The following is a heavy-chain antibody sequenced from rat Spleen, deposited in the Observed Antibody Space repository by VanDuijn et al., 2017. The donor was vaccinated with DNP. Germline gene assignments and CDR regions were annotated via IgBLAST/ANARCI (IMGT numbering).Heavy chain of an antibody. CDR2: IKAKSNNYAT. CDR3: AWPRPTGDY. D-gene: IGHD4-1*01. V-gene: IGHV6-6*01. Sequence: EVQLVESGGGLVQPGRSLKLSCVASGFTFSTAWMYWYRQFPEKRLEWVARIKAKSNNYATDYTESVKGRFTISRDDSKSSIYLQMNNLKEEDTAIYYCAWPRPTGDYWGQGVMVTVSS. J-gene: IGHJ2*01. CDR1: GFTFSTAW.